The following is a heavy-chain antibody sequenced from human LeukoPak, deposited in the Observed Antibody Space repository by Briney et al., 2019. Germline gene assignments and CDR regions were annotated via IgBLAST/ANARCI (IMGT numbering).Heavy chain of an antibody. J-gene: IGHJ6*02. CDR2: INPNSGGT. D-gene: IGHD2-15*01. CDR1: GYTFTGYY. CDR3: ATSSAAATQNYHYYGMDV. Sequence: ASVKVSCKASGYTFTGYYIHWVRQAPGQGLEWMGWINPNSGGTNYAQKFQGRVTMTRDTSISTAYMELSSLLSDDTAVYRCATSSAAATQNYHYYGMDVWGQGTTVTVSS. V-gene: IGHV1-2*02.